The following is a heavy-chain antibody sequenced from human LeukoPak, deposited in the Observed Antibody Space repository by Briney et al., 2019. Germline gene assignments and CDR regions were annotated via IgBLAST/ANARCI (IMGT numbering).Heavy chain of an antibody. J-gene: IGHJ6*02. V-gene: IGHV3-48*04. CDR3: ARNNGMDV. CDR1: EFTLSSYS. CDR2: ITNSGNSK. Sequence: PGGSLRLSCAASEFTLSSYSMNWVRQAPGKGLEWVSYITNSGNSKSYADSVKGRFTISKDNAKNSLYLQMNSLRAEDTALYHCARNNGMDVWGQGTTVIVSS.